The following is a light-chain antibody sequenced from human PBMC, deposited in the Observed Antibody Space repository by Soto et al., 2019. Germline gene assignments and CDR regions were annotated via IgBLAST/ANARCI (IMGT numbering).Light chain of an antibody. J-gene: IGKJ1*01. CDR3: QQYHHTPRT. CDR1: QSVLYSSDNKNY. Sequence: DTVMTQSPDSLAVSLGERATINCKSSQSVLYSSDNKNYLAWYQQKPGQPPKLLIYSASTRESGVPDRFSGSGSGSDFTLTISSLQAEDEAVYYCQQYHHTPRTFGQGTKVEIK. V-gene: IGKV4-1*01. CDR2: SAS.